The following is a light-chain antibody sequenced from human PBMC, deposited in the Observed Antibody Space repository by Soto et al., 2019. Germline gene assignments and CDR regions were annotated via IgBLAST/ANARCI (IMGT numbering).Light chain of an antibody. Sequence: QSALTQPASVSGSPGQSITISCTGTSSDVGGYNYVSWYQQHPGKAPKLMIYNVSNRPSGVSNRFSGSKSGNKASLTFSGLQAKEESHYCCSSFTSTNTVLFGGGTKLTVL. CDR2: NVS. CDR1: SSDVGGYNY. J-gene: IGLJ2*01. V-gene: IGLV2-14*01. CDR3: SSFTSTNTVL.